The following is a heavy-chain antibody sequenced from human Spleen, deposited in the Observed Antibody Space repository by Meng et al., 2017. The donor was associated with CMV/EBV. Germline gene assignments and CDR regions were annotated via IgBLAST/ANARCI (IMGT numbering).Heavy chain of an antibody. Sequence: SETLSLTCTVSGGSISSGGYYWSWIRQHPGKGLEWIGYIYYSGSTYYNPSLKSRVTISVDTSKNQFSLKLSSVTAADTAVYYCASGIVGATSGYFDYWGQGTLVTVSS. J-gene: IGHJ4*02. D-gene: IGHD1-26*01. CDR2: IYYSGST. CDR1: GGSISSGGYY. V-gene: IGHV4-31*03. CDR3: ASGIVGATSGYFDY.